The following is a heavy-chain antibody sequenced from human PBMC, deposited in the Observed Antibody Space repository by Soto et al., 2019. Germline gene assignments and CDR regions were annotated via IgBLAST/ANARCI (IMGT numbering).Heavy chain of an antibody. D-gene: IGHD3-3*01. V-gene: IGHV5-10-1*01. CDR1: GYSFTSYW. J-gene: IGHJ6*02. CDR3: ASLPRITIFGVSYYYGMDV. CDR2: IDPSDSYT. Sequence: PGESLKISCKGSGYSFTSYWISWVRQMPGKGLEWMGRIDPSDSYTNYSPSFQGHVTISADKSISTAYLQWSSLKASDTAMYYCASLPRITIFGVSYYYGMDVWGQGTTVTVSS.